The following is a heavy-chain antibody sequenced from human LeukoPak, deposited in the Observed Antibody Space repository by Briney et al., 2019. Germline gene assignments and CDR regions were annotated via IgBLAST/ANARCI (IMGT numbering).Heavy chain of an antibody. Sequence: PGGSLRLSCAASGFTFSSYAMSWVRQAPGKGLEWVSAISGSGGSTYYADSVKGRFTISRDNSKNTLYLQMNSLRAEDTAVYYCAKVPTTGSTIFGVVIATWGQGTLVTVSS. D-gene: IGHD3-3*01. J-gene: IGHJ4*02. CDR1: GFTFSSYA. V-gene: IGHV3-23*01. CDR2: ISGSGGST. CDR3: AKVPTTGSTIFGVVIAT.